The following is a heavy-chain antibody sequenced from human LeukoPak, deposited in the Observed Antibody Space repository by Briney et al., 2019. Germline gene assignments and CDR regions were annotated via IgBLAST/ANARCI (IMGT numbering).Heavy chain of an antibody. CDR3: ARILSGYDYFAMVYFDY. Sequence: ASVKDSCKASGYTFTSYGISWVREAPGQGLEWMGWISAYNGNTNYAQKLQGRVTMTTDTSTSTAYMELRSLRSDDTAVYYCARILSGYDYFAMVYFDYWGQGTLVTVSS. J-gene: IGHJ4*02. V-gene: IGHV1-18*01. D-gene: IGHD5-12*01. CDR1: GYTFTSYG. CDR2: ISAYNGNT.